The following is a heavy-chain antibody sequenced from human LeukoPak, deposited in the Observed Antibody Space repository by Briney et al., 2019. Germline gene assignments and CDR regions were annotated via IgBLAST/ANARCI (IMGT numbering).Heavy chain of an antibody. V-gene: IGHV4-59*01. D-gene: IGHD5-18*01. CDR1: GGSISSYY. CDR2: IYYSGST. Sequence: PSETLSLTCTVSGGSISSYYWSWIRQPPGKGLEWIGYIYYSGSTNYNPSLKSRVTISVDTSKNQFSLKLSSVTAADTGVYYCARDRIQLDYWGQGTLVTVSS. J-gene: IGHJ4*02. CDR3: ARDRIQLDY.